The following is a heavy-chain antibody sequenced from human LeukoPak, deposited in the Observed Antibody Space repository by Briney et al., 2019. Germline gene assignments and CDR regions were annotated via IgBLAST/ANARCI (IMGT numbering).Heavy chain of an antibody. CDR2: ISSSGSTI. V-gene: IGHV3-11*01. J-gene: IGHJ4*02. CDR3: ASELGYCSGGSCYGDY. CDR1: GFTFSDYY. Sequence: AGGSLRLSCAASGFTFSDYYMSWIRQAPGKGLEWVSYISSSGSTIYYADSVKGRFTISRDNAKNSLYLQMNCLRAEDTAVYYCASELGYCSGGSCYGDYWGQGTLVTVSS. D-gene: IGHD2-15*01.